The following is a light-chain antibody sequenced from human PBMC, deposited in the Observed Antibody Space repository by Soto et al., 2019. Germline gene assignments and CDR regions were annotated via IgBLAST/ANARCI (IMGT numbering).Light chain of an antibody. Sequence: QSALPQPASVSGSPGQSITISCTGTSSDVGGYNSVSWYQHHPGKAPKLMIYDVNTRPSGVSYRFAGSKSGNTAALTISGHQAEDEADYYGSSYTSSSTSVEFGGGTKVTVL. J-gene: IGLJ2*01. CDR2: DVN. CDR1: SSDVGGYNS. V-gene: IGLV2-14*03. CDR3: SSYTSSSTSVE.